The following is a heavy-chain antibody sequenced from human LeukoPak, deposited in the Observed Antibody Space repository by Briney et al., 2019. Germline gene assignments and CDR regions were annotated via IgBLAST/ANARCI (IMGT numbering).Heavy chain of an antibody. D-gene: IGHD6-6*01. V-gene: IGHV1-46*01. J-gene: IGHJ4*02. CDR1: GYTFTSYY. CDR3: ARGAAGWYSTSLFDY. Sequence: ASVKVSCKASGYTFTSYYFHWVRQAPGQGLDWMGMISPNGGDTSYPQKFQGRVTMTRDTSTSTVYMELSSLRSGDTAVYYCARGAAGWYSTSLFDYWGQGTLVTVSS. CDR2: ISPNGGDT.